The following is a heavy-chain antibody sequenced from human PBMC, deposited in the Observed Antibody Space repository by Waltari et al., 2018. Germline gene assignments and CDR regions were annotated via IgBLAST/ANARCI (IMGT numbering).Heavy chain of an antibody. CDR3: ARSGEMKGTVDY. CDR2: IIPFLGSS. CDR1: GGTFSTYT. Sequence: HVQLEQSGAEVKKPGSSVMVSCKASGGTFSTYTVTWVRQAPGQGLEWMGSIIPFLGSSKYAQSLQARLTITVDQSTNTGYMELNNLRPEDTGVYYCARSGEMKGTVDYWGQGTLVTVSS. V-gene: IGHV1-69*02. D-gene: IGHD1-1*01. J-gene: IGHJ4*02.